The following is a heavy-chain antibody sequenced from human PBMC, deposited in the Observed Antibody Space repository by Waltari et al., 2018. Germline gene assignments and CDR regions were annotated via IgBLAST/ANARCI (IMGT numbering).Heavy chain of an antibody. Sequence: VQVLQSGGGLVQPGGSLRLSCVGHELSCSDYALTWVRQAPGRGLEWISVISKNGDRRHYADSVEGRFTVSRDNSKNTLYLEMNSLRVEDTAVYYCTRDAVEFCYPGYCQADYWGQGSLVTVSS. J-gene: IGHJ4*02. CDR3: TRDAVEFCYPGYCQADY. CDR2: ISKNGDRR. CDR1: ELSCSDYA. V-gene: IGHV3-23*01. D-gene: IGHD3-3*02.